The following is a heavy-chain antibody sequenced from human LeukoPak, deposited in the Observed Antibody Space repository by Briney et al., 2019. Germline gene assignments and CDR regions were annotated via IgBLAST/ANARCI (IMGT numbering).Heavy chain of an antibody. D-gene: IGHD2-8*01. CDR2: ISGSGGST. J-gene: IGHJ4*02. Sequence: GGSLRLSCAASGFTFSSYAMSWVRQAPGKGLEWVSAISGSGGSTYYADSVKGRFTISRDNSKNTLYLQMNSLRAEDTAVYYCARLNVYCTNGVRYLGYFDYWGQGTLVTVSS. CDR1: GFTFSSYA. CDR3: ARLNVYCTNGVRYLGYFDY. V-gene: IGHV3-23*01.